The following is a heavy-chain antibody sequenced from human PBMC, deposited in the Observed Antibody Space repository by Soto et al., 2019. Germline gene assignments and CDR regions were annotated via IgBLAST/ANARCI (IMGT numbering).Heavy chain of an antibody. J-gene: IGHJ5*02. Sequence: QVQLQESGPGLVKPSQTLSLTCTVSGGSISSGDYYWSWIRQPPGKGLEWIGYIYYSGSTYYNPSLKSRVTISVDTSKNQFSLKLSSVTAADTAVYYCARVVVAATPGGDWFDPWGQGTLVTVSS. V-gene: IGHV4-30-4*01. CDR2: IYYSGST. CDR3: ARVVVAATPGGDWFDP. D-gene: IGHD2-15*01. CDR1: GGSISSGDYY.